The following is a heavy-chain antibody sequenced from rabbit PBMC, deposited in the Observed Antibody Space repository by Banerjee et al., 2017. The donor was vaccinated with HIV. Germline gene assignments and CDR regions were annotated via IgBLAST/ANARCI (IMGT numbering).Heavy chain of an antibody. Sequence: QLVESGGGLVQPEGSLTLTCKASGFSFSSYYMSWVRQAPGKGLEWIGIIYAGKGSTDYASWVNGRFTISSDNAQNTVDLQMNSLTAADTATYFCARVVYDDYGDWDWLDLWGPGTLVTVS. CDR2: IYAGKGST. CDR1: GFSFSSYY. CDR3: ARVVYDDYGDWDWLDL. V-gene: IGHV1S7*01. D-gene: IGHD2-1*01. J-gene: IGHJ5*01.